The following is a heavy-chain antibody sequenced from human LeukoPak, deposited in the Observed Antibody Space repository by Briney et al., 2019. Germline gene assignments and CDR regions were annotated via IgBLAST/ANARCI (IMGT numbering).Heavy chain of an antibody. CDR2: IWYDGSNK. J-gene: IGHJ4*02. Sequence: GGSLRLSCAASGLKFSDYGMYWVRQAPGKGLEWVALIWYDGSNKYYEDSVKGRFTVSRDNSKSTLYLQMNSLRAEDTAVYYCAKGGYSYGFLFDYWGQGTLVTVSS. D-gene: IGHD5-18*01. CDR1: GLKFSDYG. CDR3: AKGGYSYGFLFDY. V-gene: IGHV3-30*02.